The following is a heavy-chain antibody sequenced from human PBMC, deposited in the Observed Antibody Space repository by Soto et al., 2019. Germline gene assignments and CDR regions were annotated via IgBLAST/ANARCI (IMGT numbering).Heavy chain of an antibody. CDR1: GFTFSHYG. CDR3: ARYSGKYQGPIDY. J-gene: IGHJ4*02. Sequence: QVQLVESGGGVVQPGRSLRLSCAASGFTFSHYGIHWVRQAPGKGLEWFAVISYDGSNKHYADSVKGRFTVSRDTSKNTLYLKMNSLRAEDTAVYFCARYSGKYQGPIDYWGQGTLVTVSS. CDR2: ISYDGSNK. D-gene: IGHD1-26*01. V-gene: IGHV3-30*03.